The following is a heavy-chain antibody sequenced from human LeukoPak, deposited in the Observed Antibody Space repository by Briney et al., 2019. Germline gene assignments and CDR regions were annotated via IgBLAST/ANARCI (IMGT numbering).Heavy chain of an antibody. V-gene: IGHV1-2*02. CDR3: ASVSTLPAAMMVAYGMDV. J-gene: IGHJ6*02. Sequence: GRTNYAQKFQCRVTMTRDTSITTAYMELSRLRSDDTAVYYCASVSTLPAAMMVAYGMDVWGQGTTVTVSS. D-gene: IGHD2-2*01. CDR2: GRT.